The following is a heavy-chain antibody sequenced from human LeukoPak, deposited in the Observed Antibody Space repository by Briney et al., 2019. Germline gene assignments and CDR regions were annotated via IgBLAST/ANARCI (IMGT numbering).Heavy chain of an antibody. CDR2: ISGSGGST. CDR3: AKDPRRGYCSGGSCYY. J-gene: IGHJ4*02. D-gene: IGHD2-15*01. V-gene: IGHV3-23*01. CDR1: GFTFSSYG. Sequence: GGSLRLSCAASGFTFSSYGMSWVRQTPGKGLEWVSAISGSGGSTYYADSVKGRFTISRDNSKNTLYLQMNSLRAEDTAVYYYAKDPRRGYCSGGSCYYWGQGTLVTVSS.